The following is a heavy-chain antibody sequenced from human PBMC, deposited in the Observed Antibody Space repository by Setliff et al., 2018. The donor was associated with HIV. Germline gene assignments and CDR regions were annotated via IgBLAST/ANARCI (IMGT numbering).Heavy chain of an antibody. J-gene: IGHJ6*02. CDR3: AGFXGFLDYYYGMDV. Sequence: SETLSLTCTVSGGSINTYYWXXXRQPAGKGLEWIGRIYTSGSTKYXPSLKSRVTMSIDTSKNQFSLKLSSVTAAAPAVYYGAGFXGFLDYYYGMDVWGQGTTVTVSS. V-gene: IGHV4-4*07. CDR2: IYTSGST. D-gene: IGHD3-10*01. CDR1: GGSINTYY.